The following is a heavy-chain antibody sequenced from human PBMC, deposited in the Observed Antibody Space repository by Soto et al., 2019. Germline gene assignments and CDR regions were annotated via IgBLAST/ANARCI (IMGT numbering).Heavy chain of an antibody. CDR1: GFTFSSYA. CDR3: AQDRSLIGTTRFDY. V-gene: IGHV3-23*01. Sequence: PGGSLRLSCAASGFTFSSYAMSWVRQAPGKGLEWVSGISGSGDITYYADSVKGRFTISRDNSKNTLYLQMNSLRAEDTAVYYCAQDRSLIGTTRFDYWGQGTLVTVSS. CDR2: ISGSGDIT. D-gene: IGHD1-7*01. J-gene: IGHJ4*02.